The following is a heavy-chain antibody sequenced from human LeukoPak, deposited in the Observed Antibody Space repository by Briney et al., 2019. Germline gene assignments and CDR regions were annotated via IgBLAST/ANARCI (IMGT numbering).Heavy chain of an antibody. D-gene: IGHD4-17*01. CDR2: ISYDGSNK. J-gene: IGHJ4*02. CDR3: ARGGDYLDY. V-gene: IGHV3-30-3*01. Sequence: GGSLRLSGAASGFTFSSYAMHWVRQAPGKGLEWVAVISYDGSNKYYADSVNGRFTISRDNSKNMLYLQMNSLRAEDTAVYYCARGGDYLDYWGQGTLVTVSS. CDR1: GFTFSSYA.